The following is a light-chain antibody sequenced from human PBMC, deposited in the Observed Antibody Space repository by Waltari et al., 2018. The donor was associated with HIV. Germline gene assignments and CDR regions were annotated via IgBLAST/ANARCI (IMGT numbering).Light chain of an antibody. Sequence: ERVMTQSPTTLSVSPGERATLSYRASQSVDSDLAWYQQKPGQPPRLLISGASTRATGIPARFSGSGSGIEFTLTINSLQSEDFAIYYCQQYNNWPYTFGQGTRLDIK. CDR2: GAS. J-gene: IGKJ2*01. CDR3: QQYNNWPYT. V-gene: IGKV3-15*01. CDR1: QSVDSD.